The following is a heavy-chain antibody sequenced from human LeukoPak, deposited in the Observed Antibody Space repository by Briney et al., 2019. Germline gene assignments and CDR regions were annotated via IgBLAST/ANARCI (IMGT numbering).Heavy chain of an antibody. CDR3: AKRVYDILTGYYNYYYYMDV. V-gene: IGHV3-23*01. D-gene: IGHD3-9*01. Sequence: GGSLRLSCAASGFTFSSYAMSWVRQAPGKGLEWVSAISGSGGSTYYAGSVKGRFTISRDNSKNTLYLQMNSLRAEDTAVYYCAKRVYDILTGYYNYYYYMDVWGKGTTVTVSS. J-gene: IGHJ6*03. CDR1: GFTFSSYA. CDR2: ISGSGGST.